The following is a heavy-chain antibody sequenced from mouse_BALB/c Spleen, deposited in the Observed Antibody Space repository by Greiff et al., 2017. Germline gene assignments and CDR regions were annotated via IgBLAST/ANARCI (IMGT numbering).Heavy chain of an antibody. V-gene: IGHV5-17*02. CDR2: ISSGSSTI. CDR3: ARYDYDRVYFDY. CDR1: GFTFSSFG. Sequence: EVKVVESGGGLVQPGGSRKLSCAASGFTFSSFGMHWVRQAPEKGLEWVAYISSGSSTIYYADTVKGRFTISRDNPKNTLFLQMTSLRSEDTAMYYCARYDYDRVYFDYWGQGTTLTVSS. D-gene: IGHD2-4*01. J-gene: IGHJ2*01.